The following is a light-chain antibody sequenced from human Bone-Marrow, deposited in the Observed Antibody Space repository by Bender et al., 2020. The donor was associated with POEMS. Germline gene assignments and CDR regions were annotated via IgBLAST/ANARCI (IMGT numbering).Light chain of an antibody. CDR3: CSYAPSRSLV. CDR2: DVS. CDR1: SSDVGGYNY. V-gene: IGLV2-11*01. Sequence: QSALTQPRSVSASPGQSVTISCIGTSSDVGGYNYVSWYQQHPGKAPKLMISDVSNRPSGVSNRFSGSKSAYTASLTISGLQAEDEADYYCCSYAPSRSLVFGGGTKLTVL. J-gene: IGLJ3*02.